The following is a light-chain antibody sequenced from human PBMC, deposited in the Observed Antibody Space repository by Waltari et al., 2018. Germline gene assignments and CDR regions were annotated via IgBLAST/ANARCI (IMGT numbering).Light chain of an antibody. CDR2: GAS. Sequence: EIVLTQSPGTLSLSPGDGATLSCRASQNLSSSHLAWYLQKPGQATRILMNGASRRATGIPDRFSGSGSGTDFTLTISRLEPEDFAVFYCHQFGESPDTFGQVTRLEIK. V-gene: IGKV3-20*01. CDR1: QNLSSSH. CDR3: HQFGESPDT. J-gene: IGKJ5*01.